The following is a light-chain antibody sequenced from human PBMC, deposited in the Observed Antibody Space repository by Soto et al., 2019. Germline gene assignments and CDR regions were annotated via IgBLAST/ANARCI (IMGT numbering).Light chain of an antibody. V-gene: IGKV3-11*01. Sequence: IVLTQSPATVSLSQGKRATLSCRASQSISSYLAWHQQKPGQARRLLIYDASNRATGIPARFSGSGSGTDFTLTISILDPEDVAVYCRQERSNWPRTFGQVTKVDI. CDR2: DAS. CDR1: QSISSY. J-gene: IGKJ1*01. CDR3: QERSNWPRT.